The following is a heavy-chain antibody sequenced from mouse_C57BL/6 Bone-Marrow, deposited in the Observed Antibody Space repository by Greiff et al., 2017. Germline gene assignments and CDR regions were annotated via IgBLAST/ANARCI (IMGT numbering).Heavy chain of an antibody. Sequence: QVQLQQPGAELVKPGASVKLSCKASGYNFKSYWMHWVKQRTDQGLEWIGRIHPSDGDTNYNQKFKGKATLTADKSSTTAYLQLSSLTSEDTAVYYCARWCVSVFDYWGQGTSLTVSS. CDR3: ARWCVSVFDY. CDR1: GYNFKSYW. CDR2: IHPSDGDT. D-gene: IGHD1-1*02. J-gene: IGHJ2*02. V-gene: IGHV1-74*01.